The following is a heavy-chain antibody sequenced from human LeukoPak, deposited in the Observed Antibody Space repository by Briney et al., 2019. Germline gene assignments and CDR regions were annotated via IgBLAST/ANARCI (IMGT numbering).Heavy chain of an antibody. D-gene: IGHD3-22*01. CDR2: IWYDGSNK. Sequence: PGGSLRLSCAASGFTFSSYGMHWVRQAPGKGLEWVAVIWYDGSNKYYADSVKGRFTISRDNSKNTLYLQMNSLRAEDTAVYYCARVHSYYYDSSGYSNHFDYWGQGTLVTVSS. J-gene: IGHJ4*02. CDR1: GFTFSSYG. CDR3: ARVHSYYYDSSGYSNHFDY. V-gene: IGHV3-33*08.